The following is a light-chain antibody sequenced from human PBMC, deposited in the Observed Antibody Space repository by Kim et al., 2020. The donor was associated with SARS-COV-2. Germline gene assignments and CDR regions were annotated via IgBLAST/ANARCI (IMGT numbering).Light chain of an antibody. V-gene: IGLV10-54*01. CDR3: SAWDSSLSAWV. Sequence: PTATLACTGNNNNVGSQGAAWLQQHQGHPPKLLSYRNNNRPSGISERLSASRSGNTAYLTITGLQPEDEADYYCSAWDSSLSAWVIGGGTQLTVL. J-gene: IGLJ3*02. CDR1: NNNVGSQG. CDR2: RNN.